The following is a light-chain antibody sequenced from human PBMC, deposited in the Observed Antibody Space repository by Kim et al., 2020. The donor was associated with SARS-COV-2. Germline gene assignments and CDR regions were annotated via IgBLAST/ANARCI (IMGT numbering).Light chain of an antibody. V-gene: IGLV1-40*01. CDR1: MSNIGADYD. CDR3: QSYDKSLSGWV. Sequence: QTVTISCSGSMSNIGADYDIHWYQQFPGTAPKLLIYNYDNRPSGVPDRFAGAKSGTSASLAIAGLRADDEANYYCQSYDKSLSGWVFGGGTQLTVL. CDR2: NYD. J-gene: IGLJ3*02.